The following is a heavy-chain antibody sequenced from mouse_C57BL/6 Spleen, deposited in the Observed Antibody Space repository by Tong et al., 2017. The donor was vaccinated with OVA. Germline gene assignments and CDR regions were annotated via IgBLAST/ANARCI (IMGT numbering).Heavy chain of an antibody. V-gene: IGHV1S26*01. CDR1: GYTFTSYT. CDR3: ARGGYPFYAMDY. Sequence: VQLQESGPELVKPGASVKMSCKASGYTFTSYTMHWVKQRPGQGLEWIGYINPSSGYTKYNQKFKDKATLTADKSSSTAYMQLSSLTSEDSAVYYCARGGYPFYAMDYWGQGTSVTVSS. CDR2: INPSSGYT. D-gene: IGHD2-14*01. J-gene: IGHJ4*01.